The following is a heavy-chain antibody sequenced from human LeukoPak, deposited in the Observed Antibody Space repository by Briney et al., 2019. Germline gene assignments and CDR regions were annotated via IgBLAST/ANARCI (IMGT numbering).Heavy chain of an antibody. Sequence: GASVKVSCKASGYTFTGYYMHWVRQAPGQGLEWMGIINPSGGSTSYAQKFQGGVTMTRDTSTSTVYMELSSLRSEDTAVYYCARGGSEQQLNGNWFDPWGQGTLVTVSS. J-gene: IGHJ5*02. CDR1: GYTFTGYY. V-gene: IGHV1-46*01. CDR3: ARGGSEQQLNGNWFDP. CDR2: INPSGGST. D-gene: IGHD6-13*01.